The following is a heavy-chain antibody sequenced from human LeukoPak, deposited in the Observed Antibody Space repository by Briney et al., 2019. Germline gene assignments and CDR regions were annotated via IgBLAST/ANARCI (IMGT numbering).Heavy chain of an antibody. CDR2: MNPNSGNT. V-gene: IGHV1-8*01. J-gene: IGHJ4*02. D-gene: IGHD2-21*02. CDR1: GYTFTSYD. Sequence: GASVKVSCKASGYTFTSYDINWVRQATGQGLEWMGWMNPNSGNTGYAQKFQGRVTMTRNTSMSTAYMELSSLRSEDTAVYYCARGPLTSRPYYFDYWGQGTLVTVSS. CDR3: ARGPLTSRPYYFDY.